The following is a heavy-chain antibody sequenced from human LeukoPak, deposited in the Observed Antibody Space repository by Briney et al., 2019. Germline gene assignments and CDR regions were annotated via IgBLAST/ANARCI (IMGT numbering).Heavy chain of an antibody. J-gene: IGHJ4*02. CDR3: ASYAVGDYYDSSGYDY. CDR2: IIPILGIA. CDR1: GGTSSSYA. V-gene: IGHV1-69*04. Sequence: SVKVSCKASGGTSSSYAISWVRQVPGQGLEWMGRIIPILGIANYAQKFQGRVTITADKSTSTAYMELSSLRSEDTAVYYCASYAVGDYYDSSGYDYWGQGTLVTVSS. D-gene: IGHD3-22*01.